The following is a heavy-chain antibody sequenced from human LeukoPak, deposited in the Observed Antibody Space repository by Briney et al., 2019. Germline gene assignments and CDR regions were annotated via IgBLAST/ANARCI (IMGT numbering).Heavy chain of an antibody. CDR1: GFTFSSYA. V-gene: IGHV3-30*04. D-gene: IGHD3-9*01. Sequence: GRSLRLSCAASGFTFSSYAMHWVRQAPGKGLEWMSFISYDGRNKYYADIVKGRFTISRDNSKNTLYLQINSLRVEDTAVYFCVRGDYDILTGSYWGQGVLVTV. J-gene: IGHJ4*02. CDR3: VRGDYDILTGSY. CDR2: ISYDGRNK.